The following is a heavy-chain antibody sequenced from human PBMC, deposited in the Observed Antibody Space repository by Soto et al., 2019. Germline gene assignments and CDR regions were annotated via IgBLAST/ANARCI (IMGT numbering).Heavy chain of an antibody. Sequence: QVQLQESGPGLVKPSQTLSLTCSVSGGSISSGGYYWSWIRQPPGKGLEWIGYIYYSANTHYNPSLKGRVSISADTSKNQLSLNLSSVTAADTAVYYCARSGGNSYYYGMEVWGQGTTVTVSS. D-gene: IGHD3-10*01. CDR3: ARSGGNSYYYGMEV. CDR1: GGSISSGGYY. CDR2: IYYSANT. J-gene: IGHJ6*02. V-gene: IGHV4-31*02.